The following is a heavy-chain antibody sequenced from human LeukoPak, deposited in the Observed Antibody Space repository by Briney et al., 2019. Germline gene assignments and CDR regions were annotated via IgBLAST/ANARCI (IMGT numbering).Heavy chain of an antibody. D-gene: IGHD6-19*01. J-gene: IGHJ4*02. CDR3: ARDRSGWYYFDY. Sequence: PGGSLRLSCAASGFIFSNFEMNWVRQAPGKGLEWVSYISGSGSTIYYADSVKGRFTISRDNAKNSLYLQMNNLRAEDTAVYYCARDRSGWYYFDYWGQGSLDTVSS. CDR1: GFIFSNFE. CDR2: ISGSGSTI. V-gene: IGHV3-48*03.